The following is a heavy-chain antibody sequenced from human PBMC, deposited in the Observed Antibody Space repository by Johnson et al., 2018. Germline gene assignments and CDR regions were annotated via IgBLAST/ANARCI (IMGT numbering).Heavy chain of an antibody. CDR1: GFTFSSYG. J-gene: IGHJ3*01. Sequence: QLVESVGGVVQPARCLRLSCAASGFTFSSYGMHWVRQAPGKGLEWVAVISYDGSNKYYADSVKGRFTRSRDNAKNSLYLQMSNLGADDTAVYYCARGDAFDLWGQGTMVTVSS. V-gene: IGHV3-30*03. CDR3: ARGDAFDL. CDR2: ISYDGSNK.